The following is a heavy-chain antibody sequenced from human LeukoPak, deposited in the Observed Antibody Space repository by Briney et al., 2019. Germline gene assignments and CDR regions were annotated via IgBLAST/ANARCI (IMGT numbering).Heavy chain of an antibody. J-gene: IGHJ4*02. Sequence: SETLSLTCTVSGGSISSSSYYWGWIRQPPGKGLEWIGSIYYSGSTYHNPSLKSRVTISVDTSKNQFSLKLSSVTAAGTAVYYCAREIAAAGTPFDYWGQGTLVTVSS. V-gene: IGHV4-39*07. CDR1: GGSISSSSYY. CDR2: IYYSGST. D-gene: IGHD6-13*01. CDR3: AREIAAAGTPFDY.